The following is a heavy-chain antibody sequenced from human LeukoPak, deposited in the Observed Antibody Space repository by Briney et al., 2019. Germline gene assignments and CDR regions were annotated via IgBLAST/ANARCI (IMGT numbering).Heavy chain of an antibody. CDR3: AKDLRADTALAQDR. J-gene: IGHJ5*02. CDR1: GFTFSSYG. Sequence: PGGSLRLSCAASGFTFSSYGMHWVRQAPGKGLEWVAVISYDGSNKYYADSVKGRFTISRDNSKNTLYLQMNSLRAEDTAVYYCAKDLRADTALAQDRWGQGTLVTVSS. D-gene: IGHD5-18*01. CDR2: ISYDGSNK. V-gene: IGHV3-30*18.